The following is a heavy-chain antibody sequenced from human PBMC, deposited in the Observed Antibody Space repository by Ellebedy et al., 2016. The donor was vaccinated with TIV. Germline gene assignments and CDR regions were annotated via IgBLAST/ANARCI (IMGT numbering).Heavy chain of an antibody. J-gene: IGHJ4*02. Sequence: GESLKIPCAASGFTFSGYWMSWFRPAPGKGLEWLAMIKQDGCDQEYVDSVKGRFTISRDKAKNSLYLQMNSLKVEDTAVYYCGRASNGWYSWGQGTLVTVSS. CDR3: GRASNGWYS. D-gene: IGHD6-19*01. V-gene: IGHV3-7*03. CDR1: GFTFSGYW. CDR2: IKQDGCDQ.